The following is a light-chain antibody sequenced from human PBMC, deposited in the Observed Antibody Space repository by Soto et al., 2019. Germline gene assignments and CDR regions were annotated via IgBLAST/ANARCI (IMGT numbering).Light chain of an antibody. V-gene: IGLV2-14*01. CDR3: SSYTSSSVV. CDR1: SDDVGGYNY. Sequence: QCALTQPASVSGSPGQSITISCTGTSDDVGGYNYVSWYQQHPGKAPKLMIYEVSDRPSGVSNRFSGSKSGNTASLTISGLQAEDEADYYCSSYTSSSVVFGGGTKLTVL. CDR2: EVS. J-gene: IGLJ2*01.